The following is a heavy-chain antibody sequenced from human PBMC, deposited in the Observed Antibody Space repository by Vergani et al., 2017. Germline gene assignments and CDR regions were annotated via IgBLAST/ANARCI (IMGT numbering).Heavy chain of an antibody. CDR1: GFTFSSYG. CDR3: AKDRYSSGWYFLDY. V-gene: IGHV3-30*18. D-gene: IGHD6-19*01. J-gene: IGHJ4*02. CDR2: ISYDGSNK. Sequence: QVQLVESGGGVVQPGRSLRLSCAASGFTFSSYGMHWVRQAPGKGLEWVAVISYDGSNKYYADSVKGRFTISRDNSKNTLYLRMNSLRAEDTAVYYCAKDRYSSGWYFLDYWGQGTLVTVSS.